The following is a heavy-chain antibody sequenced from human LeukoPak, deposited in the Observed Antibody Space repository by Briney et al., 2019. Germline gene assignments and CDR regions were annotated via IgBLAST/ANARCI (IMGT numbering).Heavy chain of an antibody. CDR1: GLTFSSYG. D-gene: IGHD3-9*01. CDR2: IWYDGSNK. Sequence: GGSLRLSCAASGLTFSSYGMHWVRQAPGKGLEWVAVIWYDGSNKYYADSVKGRFTISRDNSKNTLYLQMNSLRAEDTAVYYCARDYDILTGFPRGGFDYWGQGTLVTVSS. J-gene: IGHJ4*02. V-gene: IGHV3-33*08. CDR3: ARDYDILTGFPRGGFDY.